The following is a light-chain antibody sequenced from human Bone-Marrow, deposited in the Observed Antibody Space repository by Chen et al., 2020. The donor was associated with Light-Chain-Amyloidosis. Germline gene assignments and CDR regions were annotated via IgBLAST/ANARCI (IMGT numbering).Light chain of an antibody. J-gene: IGLJ2*01. Sequence: SYELTQPPSVSVSPGQTARITCSGDDLPTKYAYWYQQKPGQAPVLVIHRDTARPSGISERFSGSSSGTTATLTISGVEAEDEADYHWQSADSSGTYEVIFGGGIKLTVL. CDR1: DLPTKY. V-gene: IGLV3-25*03. CDR2: RDT. CDR3: QSADSSGTYEVI.